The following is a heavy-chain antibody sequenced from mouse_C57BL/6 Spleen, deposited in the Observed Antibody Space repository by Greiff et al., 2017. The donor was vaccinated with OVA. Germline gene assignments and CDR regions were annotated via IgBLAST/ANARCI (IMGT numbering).Heavy chain of an antibody. Sequence: EVKLMESGPELVKPGASVKIPCKASGYTFTDYNMDWVKQSHGKSLEWIGDINPNNGGTIYNQKFKGKATLTVDKSSSTAYMELRSLTSEDTAVYYCARYPWDYWGQGTTLTVSS. CDR1: GYTFTDYN. CDR2: INPNNGGT. V-gene: IGHV1-18*01. J-gene: IGHJ2*01. CDR3: ARYPWDY.